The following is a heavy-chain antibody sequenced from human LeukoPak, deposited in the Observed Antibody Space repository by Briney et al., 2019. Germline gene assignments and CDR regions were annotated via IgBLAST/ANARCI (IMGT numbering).Heavy chain of an antibody. CDR2: IYYSGST. Sequence: SETLSPTCAVYGGSFSGYYWGWIRQPPGKGLEWIGSIYYSGSTYYNPSLKSRVTISVDTSKNQFSLKLSSVTAADTAVYYCARDTGYCSGGSCYLINWFDPWGLGTLVTVSS. CDR1: GGSFSGYY. CDR3: ARDTGYCSGGSCYLINWFDP. J-gene: IGHJ5*02. D-gene: IGHD2-15*01. V-gene: IGHV4-34*01.